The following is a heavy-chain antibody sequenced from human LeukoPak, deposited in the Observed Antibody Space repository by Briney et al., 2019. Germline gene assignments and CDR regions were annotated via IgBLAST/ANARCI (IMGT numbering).Heavy chain of an antibody. CDR3: ARGNAVLRFLEWLFGEFDY. D-gene: IGHD3-3*01. J-gene: IGHJ4*02. Sequence: GGSLRLSCAVSGFDFSTYWMTWVRQAPGKGLEWVANIKRDGSVTNYVDSVKGRFTISRDNAKNSLYLQMNSLRAEDTAVYYCARGNAVLRFLEWLFGEFDYWGQGTLVTVSS. V-gene: IGHV3-7*01. CDR1: GFDFSTYW. CDR2: IKRDGSVT.